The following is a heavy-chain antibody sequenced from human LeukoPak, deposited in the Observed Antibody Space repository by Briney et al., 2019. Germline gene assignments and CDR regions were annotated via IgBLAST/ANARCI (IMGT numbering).Heavy chain of an antibody. V-gene: IGHV3-23*01. CDR2: ISGSGGST. CDR1: GFTFSTYW. CDR3: AKDSTSSSWGYFDY. D-gene: IGHD6-6*01. J-gene: IGHJ4*02. Sequence: PGGSLRLSCAASGFTFSTYWMSWVRQAPGKGLEWVSAISGSGGSTYYADSVKGRFTISRDNSKNTLYLQMNSLRAEDTAVYYCAKDSTSSSWGYFDYWGQGTLVTVSS.